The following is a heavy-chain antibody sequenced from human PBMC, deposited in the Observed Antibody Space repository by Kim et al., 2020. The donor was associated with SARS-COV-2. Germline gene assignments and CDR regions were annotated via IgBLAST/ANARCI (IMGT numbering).Heavy chain of an antibody. J-gene: IGHJ4*02. CDR2: IKQDGGEK. V-gene: IGHV3-7*01. CDR1: GFTFGDHW. CDR3: ARDMRGFDY. Sequence: GGSLRLSCAVSGFTFGDHWMTWVRQAPGMGLQWVANIKQDGGEKYSVDSVKGRFTISRDNVENSLYLQMDRLRAEDTAVYFCARDMRGFDYWGQGILVTV. D-gene: IGHD3-16*01.